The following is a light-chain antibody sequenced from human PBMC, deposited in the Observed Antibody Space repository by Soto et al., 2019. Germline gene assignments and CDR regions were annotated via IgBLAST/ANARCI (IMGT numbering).Light chain of an antibody. CDR2: GAS. V-gene: IGKV1-39*01. Sequence: DLQMTQSPSSLSASVGDRVTITCRASQSISNYLSWYQQKPGIAPKLLIYGASSLQSGVPSRVSGSGYGTDFTLTISSLQPEDFATYYCQQSYSTPRTFGGGTKVEIK. CDR1: QSISNY. CDR3: QQSYSTPRT. J-gene: IGKJ4*01.